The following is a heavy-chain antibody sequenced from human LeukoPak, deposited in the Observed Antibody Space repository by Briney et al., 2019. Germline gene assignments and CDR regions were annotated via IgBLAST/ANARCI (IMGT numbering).Heavy chain of an antibody. D-gene: IGHD6-19*01. CDR2: IYYSGSA. CDR3: ARSPAYSSGWYDHY. CDR1: RGSISNYY. J-gene: IGHJ4*02. V-gene: IGHV4-59*06. Sequence: SETLSHTCTVSRGSISNYYWSWIRQQPGKGLEWIGYIYYSGSAYYNPSLKSRLTISVDTSKNQFSLKLSSVTAADTAVYYCARSPAYSSGWYDHYWGQGTLVTVSS.